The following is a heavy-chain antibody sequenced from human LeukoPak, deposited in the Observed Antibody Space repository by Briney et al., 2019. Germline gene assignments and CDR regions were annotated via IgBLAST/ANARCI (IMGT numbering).Heavy chain of an antibody. CDR3: ARAMGKSYYFDY. J-gene: IGHJ4*02. CDR2: IYYSGST. V-gene: IGHV4-39*01. D-gene: IGHD1-26*01. Sequence: SETLSLTCTVSGGSISSSSYYWGWIRQPPGKGLEWIGSIYYSGSTYYNPSLKSRVTISVDTSKNQFSLKLSSVTAADAAVYYCARAMGKSYYFDYWGQGALVTVSS. CDR1: GGSISSSSYY.